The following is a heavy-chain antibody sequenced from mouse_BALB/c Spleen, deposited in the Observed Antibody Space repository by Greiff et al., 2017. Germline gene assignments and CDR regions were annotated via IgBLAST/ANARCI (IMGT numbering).Heavy chain of an antibody. V-gene: IGHV10-1*02. D-gene: IGHD1-1*01. CDR2: IRSKSNNYAT. J-gene: IGHJ4*01. CDR1: GFTFNTYA. CDR3: VRAGSRGAMDY. Sequence: QLVESGGGLVQPKGSLKLSCAASGFTFNTYAMNWVRQAPGKGLEWVARIRSKSNNYATYYADSVKDRFTISRDDSQSMLYLQMNNLKTEDTAMYYCVRAGSRGAMDYWGQGTSVTVSS.